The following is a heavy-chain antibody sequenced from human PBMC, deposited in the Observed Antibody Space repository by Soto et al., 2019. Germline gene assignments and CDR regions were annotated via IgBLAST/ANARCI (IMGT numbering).Heavy chain of an antibody. J-gene: IGHJ4*02. D-gene: IGHD3-3*01. CDR1: GYTFNSYG. CDR3: ARDYYDFWSGYYGTRAEKLYYFDY. Sequence: ASVKVSCKASGYTFNSYGISWVRQATGQGLEWMGWISAYNGNTNYAQKLQGRVTMTTDTSTSTAYMELRSLRSDDTAVYYCARDYYDFWSGYYGTRAEKLYYFDYWGQGTLVTVSS. CDR2: ISAYNGNT. V-gene: IGHV1-18*01.